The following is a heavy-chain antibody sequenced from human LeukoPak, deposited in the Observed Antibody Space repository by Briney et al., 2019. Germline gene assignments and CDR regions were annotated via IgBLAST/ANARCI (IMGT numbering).Heavy chain of an antibody. Sequence: SETLSLTCTVSGGSISSYYWSWIRQPPGKGLEWIGYIYYSGSTNYNPSLKSRVTISVDTSKNQFSLKLGSVTAADTAVYYCARSACSGGSCFFDYWGQGTLVTVSS. J-gene: IGHJ4*02. D-gene: IGHD2-15*01. CDR3: ARSACSGGSCFFDY. V-gene: IGHV4-59*08. CDR1: GGSISSYY. CDR2: IYYSGST.